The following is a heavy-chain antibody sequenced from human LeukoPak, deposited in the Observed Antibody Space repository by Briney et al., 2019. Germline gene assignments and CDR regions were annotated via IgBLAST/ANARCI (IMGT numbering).Heavy chain of an antibody. D-gene: IGHD3-16*02. CDR3: ASTLLLTYYDYVWGSYRYTPLGY. CDR2: IWYDGSNK. Sequence: GGSLRLSCAASGFTFSSYGMHWVRQAPGKGLEWVAVIWYDGSNKYYADSVKGRFTISRDNSKNTLYLQMNSLRAEDTAVYYCASTLLLTYYDYVWGSYRYTPLGYWGQGTLVTVSS. V-gene: IGHV3-33*01. J-gene: IGHJ4*02. CDR1: GFTFSSYG.